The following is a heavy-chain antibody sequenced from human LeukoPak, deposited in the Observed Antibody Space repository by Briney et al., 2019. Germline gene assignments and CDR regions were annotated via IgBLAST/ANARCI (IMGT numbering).Heavy chain of an antibody. Sequence: GASVKVSCKASGYTFTSYWIGWVRQMPGKGLVWMGIIYPADSDTRYSPSFQGQVTISVDKSISAAYLQWSSLKASDTAIYYCAGRGTGTTLAFDYWGQGTLVTVSS. CDR2: IYPADSDT. D-gene: IGHD1-1*01. CDR3: AGRGTGTTLAFDY. V-gene: IGHV5-51*01. CDR1: GYTFTSYW. J-gene: IGHJ4*02.